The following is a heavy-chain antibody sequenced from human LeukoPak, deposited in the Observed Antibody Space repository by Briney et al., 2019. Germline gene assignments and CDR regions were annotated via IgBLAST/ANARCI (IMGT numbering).Heavy chain of an antibody. CDR2: IYYSGST. D-gene: IGHD3-16*01. Sequence: PSETLSLTCTVSGGSISSYYWSWIRQPPGKGLEWIGYIYYSGSTNYNPSLKSRVTISVDTSKKQFSLKLSSVTAADTAVYYCARGLGFGLLDYFDYWGQGTLVTVSS. CDR1: GGSISSYY. J-gene: IGHJ4*02. V-gene: IGHV4-59*01. CDR3: ARGLGFGLLDYFDY.